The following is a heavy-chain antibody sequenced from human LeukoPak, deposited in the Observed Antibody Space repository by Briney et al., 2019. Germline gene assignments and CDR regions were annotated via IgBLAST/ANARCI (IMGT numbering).Heavy chain of an antibody. Sequence: ASVKVSCKASGYTFTNYGISWVPQAPGQGLEWMGWISAYNGNTNYAQELQGRVTMTTDTSTSTAYLELRSLRSDDTAVYYCARGGGLVPGTWFDPWGQGTLVTVSS. CDR1: GYTFTNYG. CDR3: ARGGGLVPGTWFDP. V-gene: IGHV1-18*01. J-gene: IGHJ5*02. D-gene: IGHD6-19*01. CDR2: ISAYNGNT.